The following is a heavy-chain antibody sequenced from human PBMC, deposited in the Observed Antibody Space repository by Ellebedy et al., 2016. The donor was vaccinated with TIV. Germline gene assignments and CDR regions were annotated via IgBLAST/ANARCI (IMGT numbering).Heavy chain of an antibody. CDR2: ISYDGSNK. CDR3: ARASAGLDY. CDR1: GFTFSSYS. D-gene: IGHD6-13*01. Sequence: GESLKISCAASGFTFSSYSMNWVRQAPGKGLEWVAVISYDGSNKYYADSVKGRFTISRDNSKNTLYLQMNSLRAEDTAVYYCARASAGLDYWGQGTLVTVSS. J-gene: IGHJ4*02. V-gene: IGHV3-30*03.